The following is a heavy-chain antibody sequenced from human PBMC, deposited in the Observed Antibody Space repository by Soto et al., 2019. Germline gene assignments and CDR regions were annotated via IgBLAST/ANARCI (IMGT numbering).Heavy chain of an antibody. CDR2: IIPIFGTA. V-gene: IGHV1-69*01. CDR1: GGTFSSYA. J-gene: IGHJ4*02. Sequence: QVQLVQSGAEVKKPGSSVKVSCKASGGTFSSYAISWVRQAPGQGLEWMGGIIPIFGTANYAQKFQGRVTITADESTSTDYMELSSLRSEDTAVYYCARVAYSSGWYNYFDYWGQGTLVTVSS. D-gene: IGHD6-19*01. CDR3: ARVAYSSGWYNYFDY.